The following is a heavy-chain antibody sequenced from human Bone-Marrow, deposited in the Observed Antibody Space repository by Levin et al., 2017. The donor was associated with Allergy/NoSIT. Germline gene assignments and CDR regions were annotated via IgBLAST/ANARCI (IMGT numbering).Heavy chain of an antibody. V-gene: IGHV4-39*01. D-gene: IGHD2-21*01. CDR1: GGSISTSDHY. Sequence: SETLSLTCTVSGGSISTSDHYWDWIRQPPGKGLEWIGNIYYSGSTYYNPSLKSRVTISVDTSKNQFSLKLSSVSAADTALYYCAKSRGGDSTYYYYYGMDVWGQGTTVTVSS. CDR2: IYYSGST. CDR3: AKSRGGDSTYYYYYGMDV. J-gene: IGHJ6*02.